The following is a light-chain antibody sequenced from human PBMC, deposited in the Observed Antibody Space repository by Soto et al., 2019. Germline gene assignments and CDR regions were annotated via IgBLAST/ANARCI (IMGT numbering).Light chain of an antibody. J-gene: IGLJ2*01. V-gene: IGLV2-14*01. CDR3: CSYVIGSTLV. CDR1: SSDIGSYNY. CDR2: EVR. Sequence: QSALTQPASVSGSPGQSITISCTGTSSDIGSYNYVAWYQQFPGKTPKLIIYEVRNRPSGVSFRFSGSKSGNTASLTISGLQAEDEADYYCCSYVIGSTLVFGGGTKVTVL.